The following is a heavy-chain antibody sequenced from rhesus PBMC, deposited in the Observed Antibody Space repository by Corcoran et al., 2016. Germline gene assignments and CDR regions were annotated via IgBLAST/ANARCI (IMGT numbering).Heavy chain of an antibody. D-gene: IGHD4-23*01. J-gene: IGHJ2*01. V-gene: IGHV4-169*01. CDR3: ARCGIQWFFDL. CDR2: IYGSGSST. CDR1: GGSIRSCY. Sequence: QLQLQESGPGLVKPSETLYVTCAVSGGSIRSCYWSWIRQSPGKGRDWIGYIYGSGSSTNYTPSLKSRVTLSVDTSKNQISLKLRYVTAADTAVYYCARCGIQWFFDLWGPGTPITISS.